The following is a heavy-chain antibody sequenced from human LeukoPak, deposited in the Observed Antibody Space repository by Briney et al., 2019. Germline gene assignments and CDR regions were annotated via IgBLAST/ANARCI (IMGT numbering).Heavy chain of an antibody. CDR2: IYPGDSDT. CDR1: GYSFTTSW. CDR3: ARQIGSSCFDY. D-gene: IGHD6-13*01. Sequence: GEPLRISCKGSGYSFTTSWTGWLRRIPGKARKWMGIIYPGDSDTRYSPSFQGQVTISADKSISTAYLQWSSLKASDTAMYYCARQIGSSCFDYWGQGTLVTVSS. V-gene: IGHV5-51*01. J-gene: IGHJ4*02.